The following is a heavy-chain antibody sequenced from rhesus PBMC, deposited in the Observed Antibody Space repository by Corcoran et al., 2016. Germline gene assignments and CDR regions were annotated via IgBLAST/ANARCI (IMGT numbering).Heavy chain of an antibody. Sequence: QVQLQESGPGLVKPSETLSLTCAVPGGSINPYYWAWIRQAPGKGLEWIGRISGSTGSTDYNPSLNSRVTISTDTSKSQLSLRLSFVTAADTAYYYCARSYSGWQNYHGLDFWGQGVVVTVSS. D-gene: IGHD6-13*01. J-gene: IGHJ6*01. CDR3: ARSYSGWQNYHGLDF. CDR1: GGSINPYY. V-gene: IGHV4-173*01. CDR2: ISGSTGST.